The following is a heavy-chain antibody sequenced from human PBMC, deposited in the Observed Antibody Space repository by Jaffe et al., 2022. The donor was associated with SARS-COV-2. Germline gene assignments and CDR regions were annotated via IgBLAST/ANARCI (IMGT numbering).Heavy chain of an antibody. CDR2: MSHSGST. Sequence: QVQLQESGPGLVKPSETLSLTCIVSGGSITSYYWSWIRQPPGKGLEWIGYMSHSGSTNYNPSLKSRVTISVDTSKNQFSLKLTSVTAADTAVYYCARSLSPVSGYDYWGLGTLVTVSS. J-gene: IGHJ4*02. CDR1: GGSITSYY. D-gene: IGHD6-19*01. CDR3: ARSLSPVSGYDY. V-gene: IGHV4-59*01.